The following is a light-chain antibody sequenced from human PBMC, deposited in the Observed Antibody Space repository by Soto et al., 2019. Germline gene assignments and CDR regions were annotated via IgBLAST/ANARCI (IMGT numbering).Light chain of an antibody. J-gene: IGLJ2*01. CDR2: EVS. CDR1: HSDIGAYNY. CDR3: SSYTTTSIHMV. Sequence: QSVLTQPASVSGSPGQSITISCTGTHSDIGAYNYVSWYQQHPGEVPKLMIYEVSNRPPGVSNRFSGSKSGNTASLTISGLQAEDEGDYFCSSYTTTSIHMVFGGGTKETVL. V-gene: IGLV2-14*01.